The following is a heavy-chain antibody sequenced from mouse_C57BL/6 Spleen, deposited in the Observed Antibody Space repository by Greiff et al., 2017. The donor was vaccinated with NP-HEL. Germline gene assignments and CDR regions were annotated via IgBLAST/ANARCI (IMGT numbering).Heavy chain of an antibody. CDR1: GYTFTSYW. CDR2: IDPSDSYT. J-gene: IGHJ2*01. Sequence: QVQLQQPGAELVMPGASVKLSCKASGYTFTSYWMHWVKQRPGQGLEWIGEIDPSDSYTNYNQKFKGKSTLTVDKSSSTAYMQLSSLTSEDSAVYYCALRGLDWETFDYWGQGTTLTVSS. D-gene: IGHD4-1*01. CDR3: ALRGLDWETFDY. V-gene: IGHV1-69*01.